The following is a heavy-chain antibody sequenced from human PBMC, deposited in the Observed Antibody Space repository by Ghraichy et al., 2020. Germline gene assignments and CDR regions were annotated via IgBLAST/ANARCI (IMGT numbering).Heavy chain of an antibody. Sequence: LSLTCAASGFTFSSHAMHWVRQAPGKGLEWVAVISYDGSNKYYADSVKGRFTISRDNSKNTVYLQMNSLRAEDTAVYYCAKKRTRATREPPDYWGQGTLVTVSS. CDR2: ISYDGSNK. CDR1: GFTFSSHA. V-gene: IGHV3-30*18. J-gene: IGHJ4*02. D-gene: IGHD1-26*01. CDR3: AKKRTRATREPPDY.